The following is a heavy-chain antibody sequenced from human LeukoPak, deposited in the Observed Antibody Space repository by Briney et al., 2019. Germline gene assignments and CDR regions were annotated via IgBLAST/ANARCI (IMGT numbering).Heavy chain of an antibody. CDR1: GFTFSSYS. V-gene: IGHV3-21*01. CDR2: TSSSSSYI. Sequence: SGGSLRLSCAASGFTFSSYSMNWVRQAPGKGLEWVSSTSSSSSYIYYADSVKGRFTISRDNAKNSLYLQMNSLRAEDTAVYYCARVSMLFSYYYYMDVWGKGTTVTVSS. D-gene: IGHD3-10*02. J-gene: IGHJ6*03. CDR3: ARVSMLFSYYYYMDV.